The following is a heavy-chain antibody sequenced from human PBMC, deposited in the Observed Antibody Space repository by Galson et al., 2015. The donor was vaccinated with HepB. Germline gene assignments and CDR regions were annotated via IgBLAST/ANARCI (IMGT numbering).Heavy chain of an antibody. CDR2: IDAGNGNT. Sequence: VKVSCKASGYTFTIYAMHWVRQAPGQRLEWMGLIDAGNGNTEYSQMFQDRVTITRDTSASIVYMDLSSLRSEDTAVYYCARPLGGGATLGFDYWGQGTLVTVSS. CDR3: ARPLGGGATLGFDY. J-gene: IGHJ4*02. D-gene: IGHD1-26*01. CDR1: GYTFTIYA. V-gene: IGHV1-3*01.